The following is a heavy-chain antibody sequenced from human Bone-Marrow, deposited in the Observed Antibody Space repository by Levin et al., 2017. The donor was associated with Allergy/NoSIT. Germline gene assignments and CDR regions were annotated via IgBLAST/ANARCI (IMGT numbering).Heavy chain of an antibody. CDR1: GGSISSGGYY. Sequence: SETLSLTCTVSGGSISSGGYYWSWIRQHPGKGLEWIGYIYYSGSTYYNPSLKSRVTISVDTSKNQFSLKLSSVTAADTAVYYCAREVVAASYYFDYWGQGTLVTVSS. CDR2: IYYSGST. J-gene: IGHJ4*02. D-gene: IGHD2-15*01. V-gene: IGHV4-31*03. CDR3: AREVVAASYYFDY.